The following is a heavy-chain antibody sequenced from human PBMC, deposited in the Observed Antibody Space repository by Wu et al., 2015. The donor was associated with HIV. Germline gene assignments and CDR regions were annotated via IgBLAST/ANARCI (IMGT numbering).Heavy chain of an antibody. V-gene: IGHV1-2*02. CDR2: INPNSGGT. J-gene: IGHJ2*01. D-gene: IGHD2/OR15-2a*01. Sequence: QVQLVQSGAEVKKPGASVKVSCKASGYTFTGYYMHWVRQAPGQGLEWMGWINPNSGGTNYAQKFQGRVTMTRDTSISTAYMELSRLRSDDTAVYYCARDLVKIVHNWYFDLWGLAPWSLSPQ. CDR1: GYTFTGYY. CDR3: ARDLVKIVHNWYFDL.